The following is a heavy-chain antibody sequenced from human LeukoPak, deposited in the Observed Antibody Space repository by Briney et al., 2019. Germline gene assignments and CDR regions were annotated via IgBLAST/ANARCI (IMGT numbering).Heavy chain of an antibody. Sequence: SETLSLTCAVYGGSFSGYYWSWIRQPPGKGLEWIGYIYHSGSTYYNPSLKSRVTISVDRSKNQFSLKLSSVTAADTAVYYCARASYDSSGYYYVDYWGQGTLVTVSS. D-gene: IGHD3-22*01. J-gene: IGHJ4*02. V-gene: IGHV4-34*01. CDR3: ARASYDSSGYYYVDY. CDR2: IYHSGST. CDR1: GGSFSGYY.